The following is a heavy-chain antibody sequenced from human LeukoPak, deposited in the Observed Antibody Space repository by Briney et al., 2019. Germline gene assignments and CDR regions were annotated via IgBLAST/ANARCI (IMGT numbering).Heavy chain of an antibody. J-gene: IGHJ4*02. Sequence: GESLKISCKGSGYSFTSYWICWVRQMPGKGLEWMGIIYPGDSDTRYSPSFQGQVTISADKSISTAYLQWSSLKASDTAMYYCARPNRDGYNPGGWYYFDYWGQGTLVTVSS. V-gene: IGHV5-51*01. CDR2: IYPGDSDT. CDR3: ARPNRDGYNPGGWYYFDY. CDR1: GYSFTSYW. D-gene: IGHD5-24*01.